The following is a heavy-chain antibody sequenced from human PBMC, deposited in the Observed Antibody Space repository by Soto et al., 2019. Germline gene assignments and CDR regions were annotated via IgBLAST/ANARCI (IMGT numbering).Heavy chain of an antibody. CDR1: GGSFSGYY. CDR3: ASFDDAFDY. V-gene: IGHV4-34*01. CDR2: INHSGST. J-gene: IGHJ4*02. Sequence: SETLSLTCAVYGGSFSGYYWSWIRQPPGKGLEWIGEINHSGSTNYNPSLKSRVTISVDTSKNQFSLKLSSVTAADTAVYYCASFDDAFDYWGQGTLVTVSS.